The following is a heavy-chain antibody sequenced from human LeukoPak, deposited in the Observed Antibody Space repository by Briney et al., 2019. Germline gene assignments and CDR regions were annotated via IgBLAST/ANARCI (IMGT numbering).Heavy chain of an antibody. CDR2: ISGSGGST. V-gene: IGHV3-23*01. D-gene: IGHD6-13*01. CDR3: AKDRVPGYSSSWYFDY. Sequence: GGSLRLSCAASGFTFSSYAMSWVRQAPGKGLEWVSAISGSGGSTYYADSVKGRFTISRDNSKNTLYLQMNSLRAEDTAVYYCAKDRVPGYSSSWYFDYWGQGTLVTVSS. CDR1: GFTFSSYA. J-gene: IGHJ4*02.